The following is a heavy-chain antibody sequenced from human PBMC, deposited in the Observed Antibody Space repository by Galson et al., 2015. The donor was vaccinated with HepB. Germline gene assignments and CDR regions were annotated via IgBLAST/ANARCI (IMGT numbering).Heavy chain of an antibody. CDR1: GFTLSHYG. J-gene: IGHJ4*02. Sequence: SLRLSCAASGFTLSHYGLNWVRQAPGKGLEWVSSINSGSSFKYYTDSVKGRFTISRDNAKNSLYLQMNSLRTEDTAVYYCARGGITTVTYAYWGQGTLVTVSS. D-gene: IGHD4-17*01. V-gene: IGHV3-21*01. CDR2: INSGSSFK. CDR3: ARGGITTVTYAY.